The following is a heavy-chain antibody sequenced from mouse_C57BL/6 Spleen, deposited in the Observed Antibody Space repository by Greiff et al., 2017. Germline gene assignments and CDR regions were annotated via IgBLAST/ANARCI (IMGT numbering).Heavy chain of an antibody. CDR2: IDPNSGGT. D-gene: IGHD2-4*01. CDR3: ARGGIRGDYDGAWFAY. J-gene: IGHJ3*01. CDR1: GYTFTSYW. Sequence: QVQLKQPGAELVKPGASVKLSCKASGYTFTSYWMHWVKQRPGRGLEWIGRIDPNSGGTKYNEKFKSKATLTVDKPSSTAYMQRSSLKSEDSAVYYCARGGIRGDYDGAWFAYWGQGTLVTVSA. V-gene: IGHV1-72*01.